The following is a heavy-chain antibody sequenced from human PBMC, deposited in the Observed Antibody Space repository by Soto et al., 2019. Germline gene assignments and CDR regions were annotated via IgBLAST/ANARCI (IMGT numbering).Heavy chain of an antibody. V-gene: IGHV1-18*01. CDR1: GYTFTSYG. CDR2: ISAYNGNT. D-gene: IGHD3-9*01. CDR3: ARDPGFRSDY. Sequence: QVQLVQSGAEVKKPGASVKVSCKASGYTFTSYGISWVRQAPGQGLEWMGWISAYNGNTNYAQKLQGRVTMTTDTATSTADMELRSRRSADTAGYCAARDPGFRSDYSGQGTLVTGSS. J-gene: IGHJ4*02.